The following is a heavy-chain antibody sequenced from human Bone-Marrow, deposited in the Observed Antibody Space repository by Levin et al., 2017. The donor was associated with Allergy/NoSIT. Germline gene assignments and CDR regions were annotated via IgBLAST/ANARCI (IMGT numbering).Heavy chain of an antibody. V-gene: IGHV3-33*01. CDR3: AGDHYGSGSNFRFDP. CDR2: IYNDGNKK. Sequence: SCAASGFTFSSYGMHWVRQAPGKGLEWVAVIYNDGNKKYYADSVKGRFTISRDNSKNTLYLQMNSLRAEDTAVYYCAGDHYGSGSNFRFDPWGQGTLVTVSS. D-gene: IGHD3-10*01. CDR1: GFTFSSYG. J-gene: IGHJ5*02.